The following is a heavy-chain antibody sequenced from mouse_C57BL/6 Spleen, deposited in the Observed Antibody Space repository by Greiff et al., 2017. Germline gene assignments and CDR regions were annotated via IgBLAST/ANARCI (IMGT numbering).Heavy chain of an antibody. CDR3: ARARYYYDY. J-gene: IGHJ2*01. CDR1: GYTFTSYW. D-gene: IGHD1-1*01. V-gene: IGHV1-55*01. Sequence: VQLQQSGAELVRPGASVKMSCKASGYTFTSYWITLVKQRPGQGLEWIRDIYPGSGSTNYNEKFKSKATLTVDTSSSTAYMQLSSLTSEDSAVYYCARARYYYDYWGQGTTLTVSS. CDR2: IYPGSGST.